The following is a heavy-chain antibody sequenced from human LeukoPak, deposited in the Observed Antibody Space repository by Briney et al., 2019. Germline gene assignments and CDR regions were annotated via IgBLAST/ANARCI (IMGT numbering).Heavy chain of an antibody. Sequence: PGGSLRLSCAASGFTVSSNYMSWVRQAPGKGLEWVSVIYGGSYTYYADSVKGRFTISRDNSKNTLYLQMNSLRAEDTAVYYCAELGITMIGGVWGKGTTVTISS. J-gene: IGHJ6*04. CDR2: IYGGSYT. V-gene: IGHV3-53*01. CDR3: AELGITMIGGV. CDR1: GFTVSSNY. D-gene: IGHD3-10*02.